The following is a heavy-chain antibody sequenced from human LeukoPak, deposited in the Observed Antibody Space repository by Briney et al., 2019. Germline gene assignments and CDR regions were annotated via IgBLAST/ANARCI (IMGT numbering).Heavy chain of an antibody. CDR3: ARDLVY. CDR2: IYTSGST. CDR1: GGSISSGSYY. V-gene: IGHV4-61*02. Sequence: SQTLSLTCTVSGGSISSGSYYWSWIRQPAGKGLEWIGRIYTSGSTNYNPSLKSRVTISVDTSKNQFSLELSSVTAADTAVYYCARDLVYWGQGTLVTVSS. D-gene: IGHD1-26*01. J-gene: IGHJ4*02.